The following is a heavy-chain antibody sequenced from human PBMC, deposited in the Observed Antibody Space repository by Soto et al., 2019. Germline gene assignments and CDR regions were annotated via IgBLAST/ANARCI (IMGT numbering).Heavy chain of an antibody. D-gene: IGHD2-2*02. CDR2: ISYKGIDT. CDR1: GFTFTNHG. V-gene: IGHV3-30*03. J-gene: IGHJ4*02. Sequence: QMHLVESGGGLVQPAMSLRLSCAASGFTFTNHGIHWVRQAPGKGLEWVADISYKGIDTWYADSGQGRFSATRDNYGDTAYLQMNGLRPEDTAVYYCASCEGRNGQDTRFDSWGQGTLVTVSS. CDR3: ASCEGRNGQDTRFDS.